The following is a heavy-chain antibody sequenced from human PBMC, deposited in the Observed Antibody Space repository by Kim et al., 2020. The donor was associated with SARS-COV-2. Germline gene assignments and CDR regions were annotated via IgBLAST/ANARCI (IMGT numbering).Heavy chain of an antibody. CDR3: ARGGYSSSWYGMDV. J-gene: IGHJ6*02. V-gene: IGHV3-7*01. Sequence: GGSLRLSCAASGFTFSSYWMSCVRQAPGKGLEWVANIKQDGSEKNYVDSVKGRFTISRDNAKNSLYLQMNSLRAEDTAVYYCARGGYSSSWYGMDVWGQGTTVTVSS. CDR2: IKQDGSEK. D-gene: IGHD6-13*01. CDR1: GFTFSSYW.